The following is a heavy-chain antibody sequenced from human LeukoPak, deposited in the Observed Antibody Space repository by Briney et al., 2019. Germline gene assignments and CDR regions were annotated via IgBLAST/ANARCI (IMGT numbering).Heavy chain of an antibody. CDR2: ISCSGGST. J-gene: IGHJ4*02. CDR3: ARVCCSSTSCYTSSSFDY. V-gene: IGHV3-23*01. CDR1: GFTFSSYA. Sequence: PGGSLRLSCAASGFTFSSYAMSWVRQAPGKGLEWVSAISCSGGSTYYADSVKGRFTISRDNSKNTLYLQMNSLRAEDTAVYYCARVCCSSTSCYTSSSFDYWGQGTLVTVSS. D-gene: IGHD2-2*02.